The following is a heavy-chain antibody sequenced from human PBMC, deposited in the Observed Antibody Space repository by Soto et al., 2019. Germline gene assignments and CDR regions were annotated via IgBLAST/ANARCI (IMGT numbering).Heavy chain of an antibody. D-gene: IGHD3-10*01. CDR2: IVVGSGNT. CDR3: AADRGMVRGVILYYYGMDV. J-gene: IGHJ6*02. Sequence: ASVKVSCKASGFTFTSSSVQWVLQARGQRLEWIGWIVVGSGNTNYAQKFQERVTITRDMSTSTAYMELSSLRSEDTAVYYCAADRGMVRGVILYYYGMDVWGQGTTVTVSS. V-gene: IGHV1-58*01. CDR1: GFTFTSSS.